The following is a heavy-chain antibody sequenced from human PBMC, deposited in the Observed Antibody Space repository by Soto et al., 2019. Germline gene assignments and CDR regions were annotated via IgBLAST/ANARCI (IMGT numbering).Heavy chain of an antibody. Sequence: SETLSLTCTVSGGSISSGGYYWSWIRQHPGKGLEWIGYIYYSGSTYYNPSLKSRVTISVDTSKNQFSLKLSSVTAADTAVYYCARDPLLREVEYYYGMDVWGQGTTVTVSS. D-gene: IGHD4-17*01. CDR3: ARDPLLREVEYYYGMDV. CDR1: GGSISSGGYY. CDR2: IYYSGST. V-gene: IGHV4-31*03. J-gene: IGHJ6*02.